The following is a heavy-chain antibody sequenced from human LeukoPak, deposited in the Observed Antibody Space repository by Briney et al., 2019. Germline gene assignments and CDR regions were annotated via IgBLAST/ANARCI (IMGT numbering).Heavy chain of an antibody. CDR2: IYYSGST. CDR3: ARVRVHPYGSSGYYYFDY. CDR1: GGSISSYY. J-gene: IGHJ4*02. V-gene: IGHV4-59*01. D-gene: IGHD3-22*01. Sequence: MPSETLSLTCTVSGGSISSYYWSWIRQPPGKGLEWTGYIYYSGSTNYNPSLKSRVTISVDTSKNQFSLKLSSVTAADTAVYYCARVRVHPYGSSGYYYFDYWGQGTLVTVSS.